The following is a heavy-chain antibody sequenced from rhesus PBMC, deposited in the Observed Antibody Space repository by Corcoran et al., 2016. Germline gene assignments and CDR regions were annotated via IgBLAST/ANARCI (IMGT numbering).Heavy chain of an antibody. J-gene: IGHJ4*01. CDR2: ISRYCDNT. D-gene: IGHD5-24*01. Sequence: EVQLVESGGGLVQPGGSLRLSCAASGFTFSNSGMSWVSQSPGKGLGWVLYISRYCDNTYYADSVKGRLHSSRDNSKNTVSLQMNSLRAEDTAVYYCRKAWVIDYWGQGVLVTVSS. CDR3: RKAWVIDY. CDR1: GFTFSNSG. V-gene: IGHV3S5*01.